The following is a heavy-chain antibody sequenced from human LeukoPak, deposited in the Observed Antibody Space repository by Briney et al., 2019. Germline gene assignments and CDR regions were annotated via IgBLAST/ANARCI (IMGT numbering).Heavy chain of an antibody. CDR3: ARVSYYGSGSYYVDY. D-gene: IGHD3-10*01. CDR1: GYSISSGYY. Sequence: PSETLSLTCTVSGYSISSGYYWGWIRQPPGKGVEWIGSIYHSGSTYYNPSLKSRVTISVDTSKNQFSLKLSSVTAADTAVYYCARVSYYGSGSYYVDYWGQGTLVTVSS. V-gene: IGHV4-38-2*02. J-gene: IGHJ4*02. CDR2: IYHSGST.